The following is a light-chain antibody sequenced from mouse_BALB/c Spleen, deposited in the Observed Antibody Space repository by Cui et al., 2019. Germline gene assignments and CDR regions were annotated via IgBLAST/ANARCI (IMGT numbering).Light chain of an antibody. CDR2: STS. CDR1: SSVSY. Sequence: QIVLTQSPAIMSASPGEKVTITCSASSSVSYMHWSQQKPGTSPKLWIYSTSNLASGVPARFSGSGSGTSYSLTISRMEAEDAATYYCQQRSSYPFTFGSGTKLEIK. V-gene: IGKV4-57*01. CDR3: QQRSSYPFT. J-gene: IGKJ4*01.